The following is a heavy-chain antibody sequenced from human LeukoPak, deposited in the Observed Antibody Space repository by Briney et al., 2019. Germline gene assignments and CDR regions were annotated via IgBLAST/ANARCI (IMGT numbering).Heavy chain of an antibody. CDR1: GFTVSNNY. CDR2: IYGSGSA. Sequence: GGSLRLSCAASGFTVSNNYINWVRQAPGKGLEWVSLIYGSGSADYADSVKGRFTISRDNSMNTVSLQMNSLRAEDTAVYYCARINFGDDYWGQGTLVTVSS. V-gene: IGHV3-66*01. CDR3: ARINFGDDY. D-gene: IGHD4-17*01. J-gene: IGHJ4*02.